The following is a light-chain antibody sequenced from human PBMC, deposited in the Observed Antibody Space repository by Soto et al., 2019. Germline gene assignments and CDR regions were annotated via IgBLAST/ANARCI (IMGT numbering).Light chain of an antibody. V-gene: IGKV1-5*01. Sequence: DIQMTQSPSTLSASVGDRVSITCRASHNNARWLAWYQQKPGKAPRLLIYDASTLETGVPSRFSGSGSGTEFTLTISSLRPDDFATYFCHHLDTNWPFGQGTKVEI. CDR3: HHLDTNWP. J-gene: IGKJ1*01. CDR1: HNNARW. CDR2: DAS.